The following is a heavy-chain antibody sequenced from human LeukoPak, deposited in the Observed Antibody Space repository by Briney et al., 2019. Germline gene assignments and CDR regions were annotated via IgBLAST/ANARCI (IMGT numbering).Heavy chain of an antibody. D-gene: IGHD6-19*01. CDR1: GYTFTGYY. CDR3: AREGGDGLVFDY. V-gene: IGHV1-2*06. Sequence: GASVKVSCKASGYTFTGYYMHWVRQAPVQGLEWMGRTNPNSGGTNYAQKFQGRVTMTRDTSISTAYMEQSRLRSDDTAVYYCAREGGDGLVFDYWGQGTLVTVSS. J-gene: IGHJ4*02. CDR2: TNPNSGGT.